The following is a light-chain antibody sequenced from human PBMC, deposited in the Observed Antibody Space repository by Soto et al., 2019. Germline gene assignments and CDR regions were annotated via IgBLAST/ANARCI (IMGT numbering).Light chain of an antibody. CDR3: SSYAGSRNV. J-gene: IGLJ1*01. V-gene: IGLV2-8*01. Sequence: QSPLTQPPSASGAPGQSVTISCTGTSSDVGGYNYVSWYQQHPGKAPKLMIYEVSKRPSGVPDRFSGSKSGNTASLTVSGLQAEDEADYYCSSYAGSRNVFGTGTKLTV. CDR2: EVS. CDR1: SSDVGGYNY.